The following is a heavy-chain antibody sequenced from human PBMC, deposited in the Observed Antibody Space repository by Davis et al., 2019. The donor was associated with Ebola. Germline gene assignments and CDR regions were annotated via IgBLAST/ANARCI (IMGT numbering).Heavy chain of an antibody. D-gene: IGHD2-2*01. CDR3: ARDRVVTRSYGMDV. V-gene: IGHV3-30*19. CDR1: GFTFSSYG. CDR2: ISYDGSNK. J-gene: IGHJ6*02. Sequence: GESLKISCAASGFTFSSYGMHWVRQAPGKGLEWVAVISYDGSNKYYADSVKGRFTISRDNSKNTLYLQMNSLRAEDTAVYYCARDRVVTRSYGMDVWGQGTTVTVSS.